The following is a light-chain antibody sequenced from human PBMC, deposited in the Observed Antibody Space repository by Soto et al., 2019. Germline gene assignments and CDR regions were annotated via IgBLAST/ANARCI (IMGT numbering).Light chain of an antibody. Sequence: QSALTQPASVSGSPGQSITISCTGTSSDVGGSNYVSWYQHHPGKAPKLMIFEVSDRPSGVSDRFSGSKSGNTASLTISGLQAEDEADYYCCSYAGSYSLGVFGGGTKVTVL. V-gene: IGLV2-14*01. J-gene: IGLJ3*02. CDR1: SSDVGGSNY. CDR2: EVS. CDR3: CSYAGSYSLGV.